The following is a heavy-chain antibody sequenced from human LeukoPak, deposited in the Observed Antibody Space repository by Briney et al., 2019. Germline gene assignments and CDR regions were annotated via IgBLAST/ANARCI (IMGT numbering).Heavy chain of an antibody. D-gene: IGHD2-2*01. V-gene: IGHV4-39*01. Sequence: PSETLSLTCTVSGGSVSSSSHYWAWIRQPPGKGLEWIGSIYYGGSTYYNPSLKSRVTISVDTSKSQFSLKVSSVAAADTAVYYCARRIYCSTTSCYNYFDYWGQGTLVTVSS. CDR1: GGSVSSSSHY. CDR2: IYYGGST. CDR3: ARRIYCSTTSCYNYFDY. J-gene: IGHJ4*02.